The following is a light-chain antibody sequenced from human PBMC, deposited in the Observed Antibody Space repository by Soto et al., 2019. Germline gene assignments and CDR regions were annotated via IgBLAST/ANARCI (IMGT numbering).Light chain of an antibody. V-gene: IGLV2-14*01. CDR2: EVN. CDR1: SSDVGAYNY. Sequence: QSALTQPASVSGSPGQSITISCTGTSSDVGAYNYVSWYQQHPGKAPKLMIYEVNNRPSGVSNRFSGSKSANTASLTISGLQAEDEADYYCSSHTTSSLPGIVGGGTKVTVL. J-gene: IGLJ2*01. CDR3: SSHTTSSLPGI.